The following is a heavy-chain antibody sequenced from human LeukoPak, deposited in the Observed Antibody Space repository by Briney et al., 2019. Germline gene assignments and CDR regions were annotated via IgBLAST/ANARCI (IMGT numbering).Heavy chain of an antibody. J-gene: IGHJ4*02. V-gene: IGHV4-30-4*08. CDR2: IYYRGST. Sequence: SQTLSLTCTVSGGSISSGDYYWSWIRQPPGKGMEWIGYIYYRGSTYYNPSLKSRVTISVDTSKNQFSLKLSSVTAADTAVYYCARAGRAQNFDYWGQGTLVTVSS. CDR1: GGSISSGDYY. CDR3: ARAGRAQNFDY.